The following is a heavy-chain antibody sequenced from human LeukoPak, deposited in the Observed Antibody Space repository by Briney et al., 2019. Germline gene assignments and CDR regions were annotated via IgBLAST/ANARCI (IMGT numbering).Heavy chain of an antibody. V-gene: IGHV4-59*10. CDR2: IYTSGST. CDR3: ARGARLAAAGMFDP. Sequence: PSETLSLTCAVYGGSFSGYYWSWIRQPAGKGLEWIGRIYTSGSTNYNPSLKSRVTISVDTSKNQFSLKLSSVTAADTAVYYCARGARLAAAGMFDPWGQGTLVTVSS. J-gene: IGHJ5*02. CDR1: GGSFSGYY. D-gene: IGHD6-13*01.